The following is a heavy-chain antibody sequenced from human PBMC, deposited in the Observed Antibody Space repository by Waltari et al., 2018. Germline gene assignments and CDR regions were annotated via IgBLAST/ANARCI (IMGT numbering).Heavy chain of an antibody. CDR1: GFTFSSYG. Sequence: QVQLVESGGGVVQPGRSLRLSCAASGFTFSSYGMHWVRQAPGKGLEWVAVRWYDGSNKYYADSVKGRFTISRDNSKNTLYLQMNSLRAEDTAVYYCARDRSSSLSYYYYYGMDVWGQGTTVTVSS. D-gene: IGHD6-6*01. CDR2: RWYDGSNK. V-gene: IGHV3-33*01. CDR3: ARDRSSSLSYYYYYGMDV. J-gene: IGHJ6*02.